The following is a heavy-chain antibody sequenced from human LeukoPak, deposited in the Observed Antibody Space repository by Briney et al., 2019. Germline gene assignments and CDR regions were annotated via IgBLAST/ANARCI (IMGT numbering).Heavy chain of an antibody. CDR1: GFRFRNYG. CDR2: IWYDGSKE. V-gene: IGHV3-33*01. D-gene: IGHD3-22*01. Sequence: PGGSLRLSCAASGFRFRNYGMHWVRQAPGKGLEWVAGIWYDGSKENYADSVKGRFNVSRDNSKNTRHLQMDSLRVEDTAVYYCARDLGEYYDSSGYRGAFDVWGQGTVVTVSS. CDR3: ARDLGEYYDSSGYRGAFDV. J-gene: IGHJ3*01.